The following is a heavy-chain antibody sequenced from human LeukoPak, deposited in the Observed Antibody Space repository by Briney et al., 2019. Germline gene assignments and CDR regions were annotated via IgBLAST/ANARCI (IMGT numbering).Heavy chain of an antibody. D-gene: IGHD6-13*01. V-gene: IGHV7-4-1*02. CDR1: GYTFTSYD. CDR3: ARDLSGYTPAALGSSDPPDYYYGMDV. Sequence: ASVKVSCKASGYTFTSYDINWVRQAPGQGLEWMGWINTNTGNPTYAQGFTGRFVFSLDTSVSTAYLQISSLKAEDTAVYYCARDLSGYTPAALGSSDPPDYYYGMDVWGQGTTVTVSS. CDR2: INTNTGNP. J-gene: IGHJ6*02.